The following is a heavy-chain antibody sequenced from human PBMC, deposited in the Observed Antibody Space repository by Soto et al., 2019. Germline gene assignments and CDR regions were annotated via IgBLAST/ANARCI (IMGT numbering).Heavy chain of an antibody. CDR2: INPNSGGT. CDR1: GYTFTAYY. D-gene: IGHD3-22*01. CDR3: ARGDFDSSANYYAGWFHP. Sequence: EASVKVSCKASGYTFTAYYMHWLRQAPGQGLEWMGWINPNSGGTKYAQKFQGRVTMTNDTSISTAYMELSRLGSDDTAVYYCARGDFDSSANYYAGWFHPLGQGTLVTVSS. J-gene: IGHJ5*02. V-gene: IGHV1-2*02.